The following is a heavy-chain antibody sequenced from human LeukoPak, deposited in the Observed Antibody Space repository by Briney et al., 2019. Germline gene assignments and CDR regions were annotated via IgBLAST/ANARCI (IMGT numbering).Heavy chain of an antibody. CDR1: GYTFTSYG. D-gene: IGHD3-10*01. CDR3: AGIMVRGVVDAFDF. CDR2: INPNSGDT. V-gene: IGHV1-2*02. Sequence: EASVKVSCKASGYTFTSYGISWVRQAPGQGLEWLGWINPNSGDTDYAQKFHGRVTMTRDTSISTAYMELTSLRSDDTAVYYCAGIMVRGVVDAFDFWGQGTMVTVSS. J-gene: IGHJ3*01.